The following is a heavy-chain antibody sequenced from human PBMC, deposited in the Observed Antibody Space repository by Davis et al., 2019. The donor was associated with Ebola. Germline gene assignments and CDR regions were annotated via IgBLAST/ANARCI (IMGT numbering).Heavy chain of an antibody. D-gene: IGHD3-10*01. CDR2: IDPSDSYT. CDR1: GYSFTSYW. J-gene: IGHJ4*02. CDR3: ARPVTMVRGVIGAFDY. Sequence: GESLKISCQGSGYSFTSYWISWVRQMPGKGLEWMGRIDPSDSYTNYSPSFQGHVTISADKSISTAYLQWSSLKASDTAMYYCARPVTMVRGVIGAFDYWGQGTLVTVSS. V-gene: IGHV5-10-1*01.